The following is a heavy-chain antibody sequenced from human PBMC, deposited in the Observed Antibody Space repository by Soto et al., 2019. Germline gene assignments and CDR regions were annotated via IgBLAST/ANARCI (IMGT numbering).Heavy chain of an antibody. CDR1: GGSISSYY. Sequence: SETLSLTCTVSGGSISSYYWSWIRQPPGKGLERIGYIYYSGSTNYNPSLKSRVTISVDTSKNQFSMKLSTVTAADTAVYYCLRGGGPYYDILTGYYSDAFDIWGQGTMVTVS. J-gene: IGHJ3*02. V-gene: IGHV4-59*01. D-gene: IGHD3-9*01. CDR3: LRGGGPYYDILTGYYSDAFDI. CDR2: IYYSGST.